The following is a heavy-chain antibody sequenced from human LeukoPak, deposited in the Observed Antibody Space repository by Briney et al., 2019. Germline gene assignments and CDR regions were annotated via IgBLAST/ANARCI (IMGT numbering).Heavy chain of an antibody. CDR3: ATRPDYGDYVWFDP. CDR2: IYYSGST. J-gene: IGHJ5*02. Sequence: SETLSLTCTVSGGSISSSSYYWGWIRQPPGTGLEWIGSIYYSGSTSYNPSLKSRVTISVDTSKNQFSLKLSSVTAADTAVYYCATRPDYGDYVWFDPWGQGTLVTVSS. CDR1: GGSISSSSYY. V-gene: IGHV4-39*01. D-gene: IGHD4-17*01.